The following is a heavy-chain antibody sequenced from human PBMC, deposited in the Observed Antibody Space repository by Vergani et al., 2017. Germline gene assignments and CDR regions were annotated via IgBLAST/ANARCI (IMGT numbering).Heavy chain of an antibody. CDR1: GGSISSGAFS. Sequence: QLQLQESGSGLVKPSQTLSLNCAASGGSISSGAFSWGWIRQPPGRGLQWIGHIFQSGSPDYNASLKSRVNISLDKSKNHFSLSLSSVTAADTAIYYCARHVTQDYYNDSDYFDYWGLGTLVTVSS. D-gene: IGHD3-22*01. J-gene: IGHJ4*02. CDR2: IFQSGSP. V-gene: IGHV4-30-2*01. CDR3: ARHVTQDYYNDSDYFDY.